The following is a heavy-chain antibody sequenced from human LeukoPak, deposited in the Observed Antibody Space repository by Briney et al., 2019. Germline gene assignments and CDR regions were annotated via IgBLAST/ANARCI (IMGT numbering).Heavy chain of an antibody. CDR2: IYSGGST. CDR1: GFTVSSNY. CDR3: ARVRPTAGYFDY. J-gene: IGHJ4*02. V-gene: IGHV3-53*05. Sequence: GGSLRLSCAASGFTVSSNYMSWVRQAPGKGLEWVSVIYSGGSTYNADSVKGRFTISRDNSKNTLYLQMNSLRAEDTAVYYCARVRPTAGYFDYWGQGTLVTVSS. D-gene: IGHD4-11*01.